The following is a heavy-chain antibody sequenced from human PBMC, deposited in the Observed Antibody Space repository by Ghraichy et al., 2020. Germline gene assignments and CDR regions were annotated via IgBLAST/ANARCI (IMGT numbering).Heavy chain of an antibody. CDR2: IGHSGST. D-gene: IGHD6-25*01. CDR3: ARHQLLGSSVND. J-gene: IGHJ4*02. V-gene: IGHV4-39*01. CDR1: GDSISAASYN. Sequence: SETLSLTCSVSGDSISAASYNWGWARQPPGKGLEWIGSIGHSGSTYYSPSLKSRVTISADPSKNQFSLRLTSVTAADTAVYHCARHQLLGSSVNDWGQGILVTVSS.